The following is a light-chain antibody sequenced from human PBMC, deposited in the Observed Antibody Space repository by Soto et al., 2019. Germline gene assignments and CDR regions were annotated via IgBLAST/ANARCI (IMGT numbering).Light chain of an antibody. CDR3: QQSSTWPSIT. V-gene: IGKV3-11*01. J-gene: IGKJ5*01. CDR1: QSVDNY. CDR2: DVS. Sequence: IVVTQSPCTLSFSPGERATLSCRASQSVDNYLAWYQQKPGQAPRLLIYDVSNRATGIPARFSGSGSGTDFTLTISSLEPGDFAIYYCQQSSTWPSITFGQRTRPEI.